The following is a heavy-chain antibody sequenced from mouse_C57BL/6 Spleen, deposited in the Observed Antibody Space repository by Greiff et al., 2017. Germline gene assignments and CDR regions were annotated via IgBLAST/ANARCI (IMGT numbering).Heavy chain of an antibody. Sequence: VQLQQSGAELAKPGASVKLSCKASGYTFTSYWMHWVNQRPGQGLEWIGYINPSSGYTKYNQKFKDKATLTADKSSSTAYMQLSSLTYDDSAVYYCARGGYYDYDDGAWFAYWGQGALVTVSA. J-gene: IGHJ3*01. D-gene: IGHD2-4*01. CDR1: GYTFTSYW. CDR3: ARGGYYDYDDGAWFAY. CDR2: INPSSGYT. V-gene: IGHV1-7*01.